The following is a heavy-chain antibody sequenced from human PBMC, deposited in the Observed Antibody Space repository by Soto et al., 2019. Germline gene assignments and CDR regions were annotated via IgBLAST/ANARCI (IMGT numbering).Heavy chain of an antibody. J-gene: IGHJ4*02. CDR2: VESSGRT. CDR3: ARGVYGAYLDY. D-gene: IGHD3-10*01. Sequence: SETLSLTCTVSGGSISSGGYYWSWIRQTPGKGLEWIGYVESSGRTEYKPSLASRVTLSLDSSQNHFSLTLRSVTTADRALYFCARGVYGAYLDYWGQGIPVTVSS. CDR1: GGSISSGGYY. V-gene: IGHV4-61*08.